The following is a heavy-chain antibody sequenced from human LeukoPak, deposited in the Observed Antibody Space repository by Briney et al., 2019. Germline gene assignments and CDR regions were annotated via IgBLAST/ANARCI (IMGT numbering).Heavy chain of an antibody. J-gene: IGHJ4*02. D-gene: IGHD5-24*01. Sequence: GGSLRLSCAASGFTFSDYSMNWVRQAPGKGLEWISYIGIDSGNTNYADSVKDRFTISGDKAKNSLYLQTNSLRVEDTAVYYCARDYKYAFDNWGQGTLVTVSS. CDR2: IGIDSGNT. CDR3: ARDYKYAFDN. CDR1: GFTFSDYS. V-gene: IGHV3-48*01.